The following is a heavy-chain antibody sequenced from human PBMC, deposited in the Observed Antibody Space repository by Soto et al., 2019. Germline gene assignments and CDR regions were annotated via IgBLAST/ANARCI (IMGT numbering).Heavy chain of an antibody. Sequence: GGSLRLSCAASGLTFSSYAMHWVRQAPGKGLEWVAVISYDGSNKYYADSVKGRFTISRDNSKNTLYLQMNSLRAEDTAVYYCASSLMQWLVPNYYYYGMDVWGKGTTVTVSS. V-gene: IGHV3-30-3*01. CDR3: ASSLMQWLVPNYYYYGMDV. CDR2: ISYDGSNK. J-gene: IGHJ6*04. D-gene: IGHD6-19*01. CDR1: GLTFSSYA.